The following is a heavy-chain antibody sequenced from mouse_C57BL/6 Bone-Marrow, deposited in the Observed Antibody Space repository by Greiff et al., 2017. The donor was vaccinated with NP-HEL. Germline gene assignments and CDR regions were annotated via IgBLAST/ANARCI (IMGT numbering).Heavy chain of an antibody. CDR1: GYTFTSYW. CDR2: IDPSDSYS. V-gene: IGHV1-50*01. D-gene: IGHD2-4*01. CDR3: AKGDDYDPYYFDY. J-gene: IGHJ2*01. Sequence: VQLQQPGAELVKPGASVKLSCTASGYTFTSYWMQWVKQRPGQGLEWIGEIDPSDSYSTYNQKFKGKATLTVDTSSSTAYMQISSLTSEDSAVYYCAKGDDYDPYYFDYWGKGTTLTVAS.